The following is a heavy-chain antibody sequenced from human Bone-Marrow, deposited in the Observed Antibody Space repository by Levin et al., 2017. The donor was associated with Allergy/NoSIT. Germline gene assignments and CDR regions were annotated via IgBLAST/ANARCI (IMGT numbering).Heavy chain of an antibody. J-gene: IGHJ4*02. V-gene: IGHV3-23*01. Sequence: PGGSLRLSCAASGFTFSSYAMSWVRQAPGKGLEWVSGISGSGSSTYYADSVKGRFTISRDNSKNTVFLQMNSLRAEDTAVYFCASVVVAARRFDYWGQGTLVTVSS. D-gene: IGHD2-15*01. CDR3: ASVVVAARRFDY. CDR2: ISGSGSST. CDR1: GFTFSSYA.